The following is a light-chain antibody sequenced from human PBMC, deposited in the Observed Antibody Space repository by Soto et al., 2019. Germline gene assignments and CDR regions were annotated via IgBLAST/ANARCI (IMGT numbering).Light chain of an antibody. Sequence: EIVLTQSPGTLSLSPGERATLSCRASQRVSSSFLAWYQQKPGPAPRLLIYGASSRATGIPDRFSGSGSGTDFTLTISRLEPGDFAVYYCQQYGSSGTLGQGTKVDI. V-gene: IGKV3-20*01. CDR2: GAS. J-gene: IGKJ1*01. CDR1: QRVSSSF. CDR3: QQYGSSGT.